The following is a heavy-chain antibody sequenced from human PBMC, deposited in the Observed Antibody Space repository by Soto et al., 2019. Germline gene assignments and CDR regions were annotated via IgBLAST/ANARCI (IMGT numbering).Heavy chain of an antibody. CDR2: INHSGST. Sequence: QVQLQQWGAGLLKPSETLSLTCAVYGGSFSGYYWSWIRKPPGKGLEWIGEINHSGSTNYNPSLKSRVTKRVDTSKNQYDLKLSSMTAADTAVYSCARGREPSDPLGQGTLVTVSS. V-gene: IGHV4-34*01. J-gene: IGHJ5*02. D-gene: IGHD1-1*01. CDR3: ARGREPSDP. CDR1: GGSFSGYY.